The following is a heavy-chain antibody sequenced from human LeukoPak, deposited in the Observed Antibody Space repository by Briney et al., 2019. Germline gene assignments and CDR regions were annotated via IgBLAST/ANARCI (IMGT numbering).Heavy chain of an antibody. Sequence: GGSLRLSCVASGFIFSRYGMHWVRQAPGKGLEWVAIISNDGSETYYVDSVKGRFTISRDNSKNMLYLQMNSLRIEDTAVYYCAKDRYCSGGSCYSNAFDIWGQGTMVTVSS. V-gene: IGHV3-30*18. D-gene: IGHD2-15*01. CDR1: GFIFSRYG. CDR2: ISNDGSET. CDR3: AKDRYCSGGSCYSNAFDI. J-gene: IGHJ3*02.